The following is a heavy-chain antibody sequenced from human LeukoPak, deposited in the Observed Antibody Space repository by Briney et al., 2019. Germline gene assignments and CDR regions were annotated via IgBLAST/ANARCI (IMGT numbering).Heavy chain of an antibody. CDR3: ARVGLWFGELSSMDV. CDR1: GFTFDDYA. D-gene: IGHD3-10*01. CDR2: ISWSSGNI. V-gene: IGHV3-9*01. J-gene: IGHJ6*02. Sequence: PGRSLRLSCAASGFTFDDYAMHWVRQAPGKGLEWVSSISWSSGNIGYADSVKGRFTISRDNSKNTLYLQMNSLRAEDTAVYYCARVGLWFGELSSMDVWGQGTTVTVSS.